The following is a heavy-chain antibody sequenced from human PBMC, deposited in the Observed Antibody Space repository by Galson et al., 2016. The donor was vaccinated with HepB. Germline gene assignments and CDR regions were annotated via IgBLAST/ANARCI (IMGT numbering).Heavy chain of an antibody. CDR3: AKAKSSAFDY. D-gene: IGHD6-25*01. J-gene: IGHJ4*02. CDR2: VSGSGDTT. Sequence: SLRLSCAASGFTFRSYAMSWIRQAPGKGLEWVSGVSGSGDTTYYADSVKGRFTISRDNSKNTLELQMNSLRAEDTAVYYCAKAKSSAFDYWGQGTLITVSS. CDR1: GFTFRSYA. V-gene: IGHV3-23*01.